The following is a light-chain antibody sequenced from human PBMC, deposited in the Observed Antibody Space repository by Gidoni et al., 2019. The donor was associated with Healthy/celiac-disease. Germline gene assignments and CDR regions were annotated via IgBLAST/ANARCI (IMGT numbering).Light chain of an antibody. CDR2: DAS. V-gene: IGKV1-33*01. J-gene: IGKJ4*01. Sequence: IQMTQSPSPLSASVGDRVTITCQATQDISNYLTWYQQKPGKAPKLLIYDASNLETGVPSRFSGSGSGTDFTFTISSLQPEDIATYYCQQYDNLPLTFGGGTKVEIK. CDR1: QDISNY. CDR3: QQYDNLPLT.